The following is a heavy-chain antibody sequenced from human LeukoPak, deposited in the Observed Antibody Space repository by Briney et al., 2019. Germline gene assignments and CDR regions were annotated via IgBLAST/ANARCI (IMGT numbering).Heavy chain of an antibody. Sequence: GGSLRLSCAASGFTVSSSYMSWVRQAPGKGLEWVSVIYSGGTTYYADSVKGRFTISRDNSKNTLYLQMNSLRVEDTAVYYCARGGGGNYKDYWGQGTLVTVSS. CDR3: ARGGGGNYKDY. CDR1: GFTVSSSY. CDR2: IYSGGTT. J-gene: IGHJ4*02. V-gene: IGHV3-66*02. D-gene: IGHD4/OR15-4a*01.